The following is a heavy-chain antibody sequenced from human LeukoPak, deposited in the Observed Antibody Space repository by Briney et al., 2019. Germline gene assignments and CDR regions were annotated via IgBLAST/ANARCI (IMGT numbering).Heavy chain of an antibody. CDR2: ISAYNGNT. CDR3: ARVAPSHSGYNWNDYYYGMDV. V-gene: IGHV1-18*01. Sequence: ASVKVSCKASGYTFTSYGISWVRQAPGQGLEWMGWISAYNGNTNYAQKLQGRVTMTTDTSTSTAYMELRSLRSDDTAVYYCARVAPSHSGYNWNDYYYGMDVWGQGTTVTVSS. D-gene: IGHD1-20*01. J-gene: IGHJ6*02. CDR1: GYTFTSYG.